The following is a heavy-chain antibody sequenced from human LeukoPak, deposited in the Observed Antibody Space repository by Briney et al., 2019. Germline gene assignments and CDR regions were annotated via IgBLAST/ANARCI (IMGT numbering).Heavy chain of an antibody. J-gene: IGHJ3*02. CDR2: ISNSGTGT. CDR3: ARALNDAFDI. Sequence: KPGGSLRLSCAASGFTFSDYYMGWIRLAPGKGLEWVPYISNSGTGTYYPDSVKGRFTISRDNAKNSLYLQVNSLRAEDTAVYYCARALNDAFDIWGQGTMVTVSS. V-gene: IGHV3-11*04. CDR1: GFTFSDYY.